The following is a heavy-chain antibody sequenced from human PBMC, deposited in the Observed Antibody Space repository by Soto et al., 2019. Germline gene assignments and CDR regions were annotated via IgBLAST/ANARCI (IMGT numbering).Heavy chain of an antibody. J-gene: IGHJ4*02. CDR3: ARRLRTVTPGGEFDY. Sequence: QLQLQESGSGLVKPSQTLSLTCAVSGGSISSGGYSWSWIRQPPGKGLEWIGYIYHSGSTYYSPSLKSRATRSVDRSKNQFSLKVSSVSAADTAVYYCARRLRTVTPGGEFDYWGQGPLVTVSS. CDR2: IYHSGST. D-gene: IGHD4-17*01. V-gene: IGHV4-30-2*01. CDR1: GGSISSGGYS.